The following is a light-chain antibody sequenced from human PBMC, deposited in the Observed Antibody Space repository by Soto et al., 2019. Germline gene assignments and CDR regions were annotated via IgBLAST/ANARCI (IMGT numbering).Light chain of an antibody. J-gene: IGLJ2*01. CDR2: EDN. Sequence: NFTLTQPRSVSESPGKTVTISCTRSSGSIASNYVQWYQQRPGSAPTTVIYEDNQRPSGVPDRFSGSIDSSSNSASLTISGLKTEDEADYYCQSYDSSNQVVFGGGTKLTVL. CDR1: SGSIASNY. V-gene: IGLV6-57*04. CDR3: QSYDSSNQVV.